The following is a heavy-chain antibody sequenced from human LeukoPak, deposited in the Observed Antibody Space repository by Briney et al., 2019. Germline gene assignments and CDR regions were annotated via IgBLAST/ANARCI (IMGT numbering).Heavy chain of an antibody. D-gene: IGHD3-16*01. CDR2: ISGSGGST. V-gene: IGHV3-23*01. CDR1: GFTFSSYA. Sequence: GGSLRLSCAASGFTFSSYAMSWVRQAPGKGLECVSAISGSGGSTYYADSVKGRFTISRDNSKNTLYLQMNSLRAEDTAVYYCAKVDGGYYYYYGMDVWGQGTTVTVSS. CDR3: AKVDGGYYYYYGMDV. J-gene: IGHJ6*02.